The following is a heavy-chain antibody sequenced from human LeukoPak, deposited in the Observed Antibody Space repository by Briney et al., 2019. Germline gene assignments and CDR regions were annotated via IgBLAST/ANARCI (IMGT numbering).Heavy chain of an antibody. CDR2: IYHRGIT. CDR3: ARVATMIVVVQYYFDY. CDR1: GYSISSGYY. V-gene: IGHV4-38-2*02. D-gene: IGHD3-22*01. J-gene: IGHJ4*02. Sequence: SETLSLTCTVSGYSISSGYYWGWIRQPPGKGLEWIGHIYHRGITYYNPSLKSRVTILVDTSKNQLSLKLSSVTAADTAVYYCARVATMIVVVQYYFDYWGQGTLVTVSS.